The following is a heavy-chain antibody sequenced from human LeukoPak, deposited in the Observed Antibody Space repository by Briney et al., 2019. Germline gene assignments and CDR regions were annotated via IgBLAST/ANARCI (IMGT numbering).Heavy chain of an antibody. Sequence: GGSLRLSCTASGFTFCDYAMSWFRQAPGKGLEGVGFIRSKAYGGTTEYAASVKGRFTISRDDSKSIAYLQMNSLKTEDTAVYYCTRDRHYYDSSGPFDYWGQGTLVTVSS. V-gene: IGHV3-49*03. D-gene: IGHD3-22*01. CDR1: GFTFCDYA. CDR3: TRDRHYYDSSGPFDY. CDR2: IRSKAYGGTT. J-gene: IGHJ4*02.